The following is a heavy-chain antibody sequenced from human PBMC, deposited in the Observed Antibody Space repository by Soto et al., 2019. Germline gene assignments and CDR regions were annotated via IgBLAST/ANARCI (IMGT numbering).Heavy chain of an antibody. CDR2: ISAYNGNT. V-gene: IGHV1-18*01. D-gene: IGHD3-3*01. CDR1: GYTFTSYG. CDR3: ARGTEDGDFWSGWAVTRNDY. Sequence: QVQLVQSGAEVKKPAATVKVSCKASGYTFTSYGISWVREAPGQGLEWMGWISAYNGNTNYAQKLQGRVTMTTHTSTSTAYMELRSLRSDDTAVYYCARGTEDGDFWSGWAVTRNDYWGQGTLVTVSS. J-gene: IGHJ4*02.